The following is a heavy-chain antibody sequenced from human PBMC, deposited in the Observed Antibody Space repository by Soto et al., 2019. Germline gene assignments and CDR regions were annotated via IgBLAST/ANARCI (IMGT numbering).Heavy chain of an antibody. CDR1: GYTFTSYA. J-gene: IGHJ5*02. D-gene: IGHD3-10*01. Sequence: GASVKVSCKASGYTFTSYAMHWVRQAPGQRLEWMGWINADNGNTKYAQKLQGRVTMTTDTSTSTAYMELRSLRSDDTAVYYCARRFVANRYNWFDPWGQGTLVTVSS. CDR3: ARRFVANRYNWFDP. CDR2: INADNGNT. V-gene: IGHV1-3*01.